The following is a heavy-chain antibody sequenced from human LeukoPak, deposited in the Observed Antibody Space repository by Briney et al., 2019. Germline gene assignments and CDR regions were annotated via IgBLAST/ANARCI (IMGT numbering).Heavy chain of an antibody. V-gene: IGHV3-30*18. CDR1: GFTFSTYA. J-gene: IGHJ4*02. D-gene: IGHD2-15*01. CDR2: ISYHGSDK. Sequence: PGGSLRLSCAASGFTFSTYAMHWVRQAPGKGPEWVAAISYHGSDKFYADSVKGRFTISRDNSKNTLYLQMNSLRPEDTAVYYCAKPATDGRNYFDYWGQGTLVSVSS. CDR3: AKPATDGRNYFDY.